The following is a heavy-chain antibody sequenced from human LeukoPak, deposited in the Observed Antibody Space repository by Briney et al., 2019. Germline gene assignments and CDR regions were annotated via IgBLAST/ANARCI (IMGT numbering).Heavy chain of an antibody. V-gene: IGHV3-33*01. CDR3: ARGALEARPDY. J-gene: IGHJ4*02. D-gene: IGHD6-6*01. CDR2: IYHAGTI. Sequence: GGSLRLSCEASGVIFSHCAMHWVRQAPDKGLDWVAVIYHAGTIYAESVKVRFIISRDNSRNTLYLQMNSLKIEDTAVYFCARGALEARPDYWGQGTLITVSS. CDR1: GVIFSHCA.